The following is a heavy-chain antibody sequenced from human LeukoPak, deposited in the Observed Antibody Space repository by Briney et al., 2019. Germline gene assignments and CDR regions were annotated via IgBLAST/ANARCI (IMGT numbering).Heavy chain of an antibody. D-gene: IGHD4-17*01. V-gene: IGHV1-46*01. CDR2: IKPSDGDI. Sequence: ASVKVSCKASGYTFTTYHMHWVRQALGQGLEWMGVIKPSDGDIGFAHKFQGRISMTRDMSTSTVYLELSSLRSEDTAMYYCARDGPHFGDSEYWGQGTLVIVSS. J-gene: IGHJ4*02. CDR1: GYTFTTYH. CDR3: ARDGPHFGDSEY.